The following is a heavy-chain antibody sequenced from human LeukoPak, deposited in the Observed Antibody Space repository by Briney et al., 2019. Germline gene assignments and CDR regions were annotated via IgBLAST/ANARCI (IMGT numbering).Heavy chain of an antibody. CDR2: ISWNSNNI. CDR1: GFTFDDYA. Sequence: PGRSLRLSCAASGFTFDDYAMHWVRQAPGKGLEWVSGISWNSNNIGYADSVKGRFTISRDNSKNTLYLQMNSLRGDDTAVYYCASCITARRNYYYYMDFWGKGTTVTVSS. J-gene: IGHJ6*03. D-gene: IGHD6-6*01. V-gene: IGHV3-9*01. CDR3: ASCITARRNYYYYMDF.